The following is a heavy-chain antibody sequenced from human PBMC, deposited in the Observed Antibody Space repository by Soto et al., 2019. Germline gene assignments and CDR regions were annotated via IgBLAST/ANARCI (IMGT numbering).Heavy chain of an antibody. D-gene: IGHD3-3*01. CDR2: IKQNGRDK. Sequence: EVQLVESGGDLVQPGGSLRLSCAASGFSFSSYWMNWVRQAPGKGLEWVANIKQNGRDKYYVDSVRGRFTISRDNAENALCLQINSLRVDDTAVYYCARERGDYESWSGALNRYYGMDVWGKGTTVTVSS. J-gene: IGHJ6*04. V-gene: IGHV3-7*01. CDR1: GFSFSSYW. CDR3: ARERGDYESWSGALNRYYGMDV.